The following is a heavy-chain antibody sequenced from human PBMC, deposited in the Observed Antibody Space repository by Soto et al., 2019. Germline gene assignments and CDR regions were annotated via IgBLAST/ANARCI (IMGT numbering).Heavy chain of an antibody. CDR1: GFSLSTSGVG. V-gene: IGHV2-5*01. CDR3: AHRLPVLRFLEWRAGFDY. J-gene: IGHJ4*02. CDR2: IYWNDDK. Sequence: QITLKESGPTLVKPTQTLTLTCTFSGFSLSTSGVGVGWIRQPPGKALEWLALIYWNDDKRYSPSLKSRLTITKDTSKNQVVLTMTNMDPVDTATYYCAHRLPVLRFLEWRAGFDYWGQGTLVTVSS. D-gene: IGHD3-3*01.